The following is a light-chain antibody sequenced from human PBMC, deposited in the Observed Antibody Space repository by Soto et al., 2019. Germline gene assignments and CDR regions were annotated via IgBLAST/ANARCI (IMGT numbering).Light chain of an antibody. J-gene: IGKJ1*01. CDR3: QQYNNWPRT. Sequence: EIVFTQSPGTLSLSPGERATLSCRASQSVSSNSLVWYQQKPGQAPRLLISGASSRATGIPDRFSGSGSGTEFTLTISSLQSEDFAVYYCQQYNNWPRTFGQGTKVDIK. CDR1: QSVSSN. V-gene: IGKV3D-15*01. CDR2: GAS.